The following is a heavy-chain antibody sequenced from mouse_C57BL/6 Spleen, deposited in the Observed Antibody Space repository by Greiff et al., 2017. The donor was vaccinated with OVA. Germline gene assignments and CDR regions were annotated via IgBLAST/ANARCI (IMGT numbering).Heavy chain of an antibody. Sequence: EVKLMESGGGLVQPGGSLKLSCAASGFTFSDYGMAWVRQAPRKGPEWVAFISNLAYSIYYADTVTGRFTISRENAKNTLYLEMSSLRSEDTAMYYCARATGTYFDYWGQGTTLTVSS. CDR1: GFTFSDYG. CDR3: ARATGTYFDY. CDR2: ISNLAYSI. J-gene: IGHJ2*01. D-gene: IGHD4-1*02. V-gene: IGHV5-15*01.